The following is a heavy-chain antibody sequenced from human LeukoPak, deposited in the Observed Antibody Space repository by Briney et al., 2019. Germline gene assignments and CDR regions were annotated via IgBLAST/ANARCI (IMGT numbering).Heavy chain of an antibody. CDR3: ASCYYDSSGYYYFDY. CDR2: IKPSSGAT. Sequence: GASVKVSCKASGYTFSGHYMHWVRQAPGQGLEWMGWIKPSSGATNYAQKFRGRVTMTRDTSSRTSYMKLSRLRSDDTALYYCASCYYDSSGYYYFDYWGQGTLVTVSS. J-gene: IGHJ4*02. D-gene: IGHD3-22*01. V-gene: IGHV1-2*02. CDR1: GYTFSGHY.